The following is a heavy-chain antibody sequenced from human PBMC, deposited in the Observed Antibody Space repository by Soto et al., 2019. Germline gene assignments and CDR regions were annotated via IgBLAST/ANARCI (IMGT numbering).Heavy chain of an antibody. CDR2: IGAYNGHT. V-gene: IGHV1-18*01. Sequence: GASVKVSCKASGYTFTNSGISWVRQAPGQGLEWMGWIGAYNGHTKYAQKLQGRVTMTTDTSTSTAYMELRSLKSDDTAVYYCARDLLTTPLYCSGGSCYPYNWFDPWGQGTLVTVSS. CDR3: ARDLLTTPLYCSGGSCYPYNWFDP. J-gene: IGHJ5*02. CDR1: GYTFTNSG. D-gene: IGHD2-15*01.